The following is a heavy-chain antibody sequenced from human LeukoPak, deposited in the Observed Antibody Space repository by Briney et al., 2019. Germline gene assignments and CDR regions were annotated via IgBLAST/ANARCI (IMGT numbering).Heavy chain of an antibody. D-gene: IGHD2-15*01. Sequence: SETLSLTCTVSDGSISSSSYYWGWIRQPPGKGLEWIGSIYYSGSTYYNPSLKSRVTISVDTSKNQFSLKLSSVTAADTAVYYCARDPPHCSGGSCYGYWGQGTLVTVSS. V-gene: IGHV4-39*07. J-gene: IGHJ4*02. CDR3: ARDPPHCSGGSCYGY. CDR1: DGSISSSSYY. CDR2: IYYSGST.